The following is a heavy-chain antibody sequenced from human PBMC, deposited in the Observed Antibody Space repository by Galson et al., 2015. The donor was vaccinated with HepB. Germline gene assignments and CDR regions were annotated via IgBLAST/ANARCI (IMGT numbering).Heavy chain of an antibody. CDR3: ARGGDIVVVPAAIPYMDV. CDR2: INPNSGGT. V-gene: IGHV1-2*04. CDR1: GSTFTGYY. D-gene: IGHD2-2*02. J-gene: IGHJ6*02. Sequence: GSTFTGYYMHWVRQAPGQGLEWMGWINPNSGGTNYAQKFQGWVTMTRDTSISTAYMELSRLRSDDTAVYYCARGGDIVVVPAAIPYMDVWGQGTTVTVSS.